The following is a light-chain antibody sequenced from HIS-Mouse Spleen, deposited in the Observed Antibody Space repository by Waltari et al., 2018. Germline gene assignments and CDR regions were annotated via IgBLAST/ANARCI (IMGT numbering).Light chain of an antibody. J-gene: IGLJ2*01. Sequence: SYELTQPSSVAVSPGQTARITTSGDVLAKKYARWFQQKPGTAPVLVIYKDSARPSGNPERFSGSSSGTTVTLTISGAQVEDEADYYCYSAADNNVVFGGGTK. CDR2: KDS. V-gene: IGLV3-27*01. CDR3: YSAADNNVV. CDR1: VLAKKY.